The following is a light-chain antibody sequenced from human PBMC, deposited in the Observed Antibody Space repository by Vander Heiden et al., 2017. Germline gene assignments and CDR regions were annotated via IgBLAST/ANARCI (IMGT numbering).Light chain of an antibody. V-gene: IGLV2-11*01. CDR3: CSYAGSYTWV. CDR2: DVT. J-gene: IGLJ3*02. CDR1: SSDVGAYDD. Sequence: QSALTQPRPVSGSPGQSVTISCSGTSSDVGAYDDVSWYQQHPGKAPKLLIYDVTKWPSGVPDRFSGSKSGNTATLTISGLLTEDEADYYCCSYAGSYTWVFGGGTKVTVL.